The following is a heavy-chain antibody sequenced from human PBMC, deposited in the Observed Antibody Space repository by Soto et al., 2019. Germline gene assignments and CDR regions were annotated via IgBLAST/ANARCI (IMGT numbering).Heavy chain of an antibody. CDR2: ISAHNDNT. V-gene: IGHV1-18*01. Sequence: QVHLVQSGAEVRKPGASVKVSCKGSGYTFTTYGITWVRQAPGQGLEWMGWISAHNDNTNYAQEVQGRATVTRDTATSTAYMELRNLRSDGTAVYSCARGRYGDYWGQGALVTVSS. CDR1: GYTFTTYG. CDR3: ARGRYGDY. D-gene: IGHD1-1*01. J-gene: IGHJ4*02.